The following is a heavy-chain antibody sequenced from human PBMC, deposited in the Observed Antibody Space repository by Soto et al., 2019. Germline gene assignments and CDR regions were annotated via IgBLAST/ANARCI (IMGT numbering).Heavy chain of an antibody. D-gene: IGHD3-3*01. CDR3: ARASVYYDFWSGQQHDENWFDP. J-gene: IGHJ5*02. Sequence: ASMKVSCKASGYTFTGYYMHWVRQAPVQVLELMGWINPNSGGTNYAQKFQGRVTMTRDTSISTAYMELSRLRSDDTAVYYCARASVYYDFWSGQQHDENWFDPWGQGTLVTVSS. V-gene: IGHV1-2*02. CDR1: GYTFTGYY. CDR2: INPNSGGT.